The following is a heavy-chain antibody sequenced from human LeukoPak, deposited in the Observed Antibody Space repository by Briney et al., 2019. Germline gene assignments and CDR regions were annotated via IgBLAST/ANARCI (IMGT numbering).Heavy chain of an antibody. D-gene: IGHD5-18*01. CDR3: ARVGYSYGYGMDV. J-gene: IGHJ6*02. CDR2: INHSGST. Sequence: PSETLSLTCAVYGGSFSGYYWSWIRQPPGKGLEWIGEINHSGSTNYNPSLKSRVTISVDTSKNQFSLKLSSVTAADTAVYYCARVGYSYGYGMDVWGQGTTVTVSS. CDR1: GGSFSGYY. V-gene: IGHV4-34*01.